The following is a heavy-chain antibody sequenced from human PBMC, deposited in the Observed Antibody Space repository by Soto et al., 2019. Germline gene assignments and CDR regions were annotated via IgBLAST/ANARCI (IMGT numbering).Heavy chain of an antibody. D-gene: IGHD3-3*01. J-gene: IGHJ4*02. CDR3: AKGAISLRFLEWLSLTLDD. CDR1: EFPFRSYA. V-gene: IGHV3-23*01. Sequence: PGGSLRLSCAASEFPFRSYAMSWVRPAPGKGLEWVSAISGSGGRTYYADSVKGRFTISRDNSKNTLYLQMNSLRAEDTAVYYCAKGAISLRFLEWLSLTLDDWGQGTMFTVSS. CDR2: ISGSGGRT.